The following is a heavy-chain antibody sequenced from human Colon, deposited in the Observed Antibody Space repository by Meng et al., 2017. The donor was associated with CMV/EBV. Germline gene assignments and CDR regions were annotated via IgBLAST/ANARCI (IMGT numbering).Heavy chain of an antibody. D-gene: IGHD5-24*01. V-gene: IGHV4-34*01. Sequence: VYGGSFSGYYWTWLRQSPGKGLEWIGEINDRGSTNYNPSLKSRVTILADASKSQLSLRLSSVTAADTAVYYCARVEIKKFWDPAVDHWGQGTLVTVSS. CDR3: ARVEIKKFWDPAVDH. J-gene: IGHJ4*02. CDR2: INDRGST. CDR1: GGSFSGYY.